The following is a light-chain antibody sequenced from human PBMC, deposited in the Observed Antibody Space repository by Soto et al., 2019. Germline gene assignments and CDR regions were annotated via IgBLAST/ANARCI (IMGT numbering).Light chain of an antibody. CDR3: HKASVLPFT. CDR2: AAS. J-gene: IGKJ3*01. V-gene: IGKV1-12*01. CDR1: RDISTW. Sequence: DIQMTQSPSSVSASVGDRVTITCRASRDISTWLAWYQQIPGKAPKLLIFAASTLQNRVPSRFSGSGSGTDFTLTISGLQPEDFATYSCHKASVLPFTFGPGTKVDIK.